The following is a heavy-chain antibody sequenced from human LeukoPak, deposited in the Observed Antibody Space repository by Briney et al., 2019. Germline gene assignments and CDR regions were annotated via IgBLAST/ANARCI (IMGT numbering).Heavy chain of an antibody. V-gene: IGHV4-34*01. CDR3: ARGITFTDY. D-gene: IGHD2/OR15-2a*01. CDR1: GGSFSGYY. J-gene: IGHJ4*02. Sequence: SETLSLTCAVYGGSFSGYYWSWIRQPPGKGLEWIGEINHSGSTNYNPSLKGRVTISVDTSKNQFSLKLSSVTAADTAVYYCARGITFTDYWGQGTLVTVSS. CDR2: INHSGST.